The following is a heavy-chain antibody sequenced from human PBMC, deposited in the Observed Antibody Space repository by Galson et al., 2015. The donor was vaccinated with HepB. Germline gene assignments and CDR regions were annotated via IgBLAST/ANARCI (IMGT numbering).Heavy chain of an antibody. CDR1: GFSSMTYG. CDR3: ARDLGRGNYMDV. D-gene: IGHD2-15*01. J-gene: IGHJ6*03. CDR2: IGHDGTYK. V-gene: IGHV3-33*01. Sequence: SLRLSCAASGFSSMTYGMHWARQAPGKGLEWVAVIGHDGTYKVYGDSVKGRFTISRDNSKNTLYLELNSLRAEDTAVYYCARDLGRGNYMDVWGKGATVTVSS.